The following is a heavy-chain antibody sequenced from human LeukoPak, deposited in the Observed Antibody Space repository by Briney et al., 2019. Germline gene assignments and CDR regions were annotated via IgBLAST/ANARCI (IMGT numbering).Heavy chain of an antibody. D-gene: IGHD5-24*01. CDR1: GFTSDNYS. CDR3: ARDPRVRG. Sequence: GGSLGLSCAVSGFTSDNYSLNWVRQAPGKGLEWVSAISGDSINIYYADSVKGRFTISRDNAKNSLYLQMRSLRVEDTAVYYCARDPRVRGWGQGTLVTVSS. CDR2: ISGDSINI. V-gene: IGHV3-21*01. J-gene: IGHJ4*02.